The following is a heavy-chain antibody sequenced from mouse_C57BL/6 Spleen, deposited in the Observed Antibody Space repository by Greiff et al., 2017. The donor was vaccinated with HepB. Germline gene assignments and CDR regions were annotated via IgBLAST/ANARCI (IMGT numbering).Heavy chain of an antibody. D-gene: IGHD1-1*01. J-gene: IGHJ2*01. V-gene: IGHV1-82*01. CDR3: ARGASTTGSDY. CDR1: GYAFSSSW. Sequence: VQLQQSGPELVKPGASVKISCKASGYAFSSSWMNWVKQRPGKGLEWIGRIYPGDGDTNYNGKFKGKATLTADKSSSTAYMQLSSLTSEDSAVYFCARGASTTGSDYWGQGTTLTVSS. CDR2: IYPGDGDT.